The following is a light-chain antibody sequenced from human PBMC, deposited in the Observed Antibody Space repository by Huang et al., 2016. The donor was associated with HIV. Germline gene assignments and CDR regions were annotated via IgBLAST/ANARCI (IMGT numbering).Light chain of an antibody. J-gene: IGKJ2*01. CDR3: QQSYSTPQT. Sequence: DIQMTQSPSSLSASVGDRVTITCRTSQNINSYLNWYHQKPGKAPKLLIVETSSLQSGVPSRFGGSGSGTDFTLTISSLQPEDSATYYCQQSYSTPQTFGQGTKLEI. CDR2: ETS. V-gene: IGKV1-39*01. CDR1: QNINSY.